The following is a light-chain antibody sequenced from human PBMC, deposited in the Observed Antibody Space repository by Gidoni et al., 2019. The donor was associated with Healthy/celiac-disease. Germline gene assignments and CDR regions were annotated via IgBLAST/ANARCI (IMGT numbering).Light chain of an antibody. CDR1: QSVSSY. J-gene: IGKJ4*01. Sequence: IVLTQSPATLSLSQGARATLSCRASQSVSSYLAWYQQKPGQAPSLLIYDASNRATGIPARFSGSGSGTDFTLTISSLEPEDFAVYYCQQRSNWPGTFGGGTKVEIK. V-gene: IGKV3-11*01. CDR3: QQRSNWPGT. CDR2: DAS.